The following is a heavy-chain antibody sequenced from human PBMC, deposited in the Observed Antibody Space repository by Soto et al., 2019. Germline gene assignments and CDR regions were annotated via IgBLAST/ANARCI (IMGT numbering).Heavy chain of an antibody. V-gene: IGHV1-2*02. CDR2: INPSNEIT. CDR3: MRGGGGDSPIDY. J-gene: IGHJ4*02. CDR1: GYTFSAYY. Sequence: ASVKVSCKTSGYTFSAYYVHWARRAPGRGFQWLGWINPSNEITTFSEFFQGRITMTRDTSTNTVHMELNMLTSDDTAVYCFMRGGGGDSPIDYWGQGTQVTVSS. D-gene: IGHD3-16*01.